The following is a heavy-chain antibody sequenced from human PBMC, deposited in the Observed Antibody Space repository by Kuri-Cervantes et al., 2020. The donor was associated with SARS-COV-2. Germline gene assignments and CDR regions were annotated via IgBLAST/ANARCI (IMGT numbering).Heavy chain of an antibody. V-gene: IGHV1-18*01. Sequence: ASVKVSCKASGYTFSSRGFTWVRQVPGQGLEWVGYISTYNGNANYAQIFQGRVTMTTDTPTKTGHMELRRLQPDDTAIYYCARQGTTYLDSWGQGTLVTVSS. J-gene: IGHJ4*02. D-gene: IGHD1-14*01. CDR1: GYTFSSRG. CDR2: ISTYNGNA. CDR3: ARQGTTYLDS.